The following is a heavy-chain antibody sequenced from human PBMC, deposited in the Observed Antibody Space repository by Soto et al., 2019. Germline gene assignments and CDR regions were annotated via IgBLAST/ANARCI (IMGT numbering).Heavy chain of an antibody. J-gene: IGHJ5*02. D-gene: IGHD6-6*01. Sequence: SETLSLTCAVSGYSISSGYYWGWIRQPPGKGLEWIGSIYHSGSTYYNPSLKSRVTISVDTSKNQFSLKLSSVTAADTAVYYCAREAIAGRPGSWFDPRGQGTLGTVPT. CDR2: IYHSGST. CDR1: GYSISSGYY. V-gene: IGHV4-38-2*02. CDR3: AREAIAGRPGSWFDP.